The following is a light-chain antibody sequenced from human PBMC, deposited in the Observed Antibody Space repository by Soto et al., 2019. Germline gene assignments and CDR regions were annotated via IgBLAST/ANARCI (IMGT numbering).Light chain of an antibody. J-gene: IGLJ3*02. V-gene: IGLV2-14*01. Sequence: QSALTQPASVSGSHGQSITISCTGTSSDVGGYNYVSWYQQHPGKAPKLMIYDVSNRPSGVSNRFSGSKSGNTASLTISGLQAEDEADYYCSSYTSSSINWVFGGGTKLTVL. CDR3: SSYTSSSINWV. CDR2: DVS. CDR1: SSDVGGYNY.